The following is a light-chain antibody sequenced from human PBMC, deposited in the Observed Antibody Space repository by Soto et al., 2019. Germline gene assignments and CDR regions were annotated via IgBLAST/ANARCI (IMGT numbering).Light chain of an antibody. CDR3: QQYDNWPYN. V-gene: IGKV3-15*01. CDR1: QSIGSN. J-gene: IGKJ2*01. CDR2: GAS. Sequence: EIVMTQSPATLSVSPGERATLSCRASQSIGSNLAWYQQKPGQAPRLLIYGASTRATGIPARFSGSGSGTEFTLTISSLQSEDFSVYDCQQYDNWPYNFGQGTKLEIQ.